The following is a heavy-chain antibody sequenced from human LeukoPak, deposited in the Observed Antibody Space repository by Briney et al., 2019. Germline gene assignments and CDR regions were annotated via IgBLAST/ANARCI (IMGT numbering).Heavy chain of an antibody. V-gene: IGHV1-18*01. Sequence: ASVKVSCKASGYTFTSYGISWVRQAPGQGLEWMGWISAYNGNTNYAQKLQGRVTTTTDTSTSTAYMELRSLRSDDTAVYCCARQRGGPGGVIVANYGMDVWGQGTTVTVSS. D-gene: IGHD3-16*02. J-gene: IGHJ6*02. CDR1: GYTFTSYG. CDR3: ARQRGGPGGVIVANYGMDV. CDR2: ISAYNGNT.